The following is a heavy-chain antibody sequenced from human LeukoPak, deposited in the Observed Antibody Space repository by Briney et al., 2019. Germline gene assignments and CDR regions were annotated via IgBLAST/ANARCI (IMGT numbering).Heavy chain of an antibody. V-gene: IGHV3-23*01. CDR1: GFTFNTHG. CDR2: ISDSGGST. D-gene: IGHD3-10*01. J-gene: IGHJ4*02. CDR3: AKRGVVIRVILVGFHKQAYYFDS. Sequence: GGSLRLSCAASGFTFNTHGMSWVRQAPGKGLEWVAGISDSGGSTNYADSVKGRFTISRDNAKNTLYLQMNSLRAEDTAVYFCAKRGVVIRVILVGFHKQAYYFDSWGQGALVTVSS.